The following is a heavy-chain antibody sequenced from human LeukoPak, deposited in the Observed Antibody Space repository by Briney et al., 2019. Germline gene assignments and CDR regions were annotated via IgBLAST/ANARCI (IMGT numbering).Heavy chain of an antibody. CDR3: ARGFLSYYDSGGFDY. Sequence: PGGSLRLSCAASGFTVSSNYMSWVRQAPGKGLEWVSVIYSGGSTYYADSVKGRFTISRDNSKNTLYLQMNSLRAEDTAVYYCARGFLSYYDSGGFDYWGQGTLVTVSS. CDR1: GFTVSSNY. J-gene: IGHJ4*02. D-gene: IGHD3-22*01. V-gene: IGHV3-66*01. CDR2: IYSGGST.